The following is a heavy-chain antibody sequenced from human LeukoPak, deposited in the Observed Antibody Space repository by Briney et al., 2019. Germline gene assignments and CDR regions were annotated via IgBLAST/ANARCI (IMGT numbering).Heavy chain of an antibody. CDR2: ISSGSSTI. V-gene: IGHV3-48*01. CDR3: ARTYYDFWSGYYSHEGNPFDY. CDR1: GFTFSKYD. D-gene: IGHD3-3*01. J-gene: IGHJ4*02. Sequence: GGSLRLSCAASGFTFSKYDMHWVRQAPGKGLEWVSDISSGSSTIYYADSVKGRFTISRDNAKNSLYLEMNSLRAEDTAVYYCARTYYDFWSGYYSHEGNPFDYWGQGTLVTVSS.